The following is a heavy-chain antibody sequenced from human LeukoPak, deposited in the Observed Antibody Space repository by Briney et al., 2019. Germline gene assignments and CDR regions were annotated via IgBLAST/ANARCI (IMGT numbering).Heavy chain of an antibody. CDR2: IYYSGST. J-gene: IGHJ4*02. CDR3: ARARNYDSSGYYYSVWDY. V-gene: IGHV4-61*08. Sequence: SETLSLTCTVSGGSISSGGYYWSWIRQPPGKGLEWIGYIYYSGSTNYNPSLKSRVTISVDTSKNQFSLKLSSVTAADTAVYYCARARNYDSSGYYYSVWDYWGQGTLVTVSS. D-gene: IGHD3-22*01. CDR1: GGSISSGGYY.